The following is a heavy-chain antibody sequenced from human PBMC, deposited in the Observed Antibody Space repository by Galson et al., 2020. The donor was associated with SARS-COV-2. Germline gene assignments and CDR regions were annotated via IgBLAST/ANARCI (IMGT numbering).Heavy chain of an antibody. V-gene: IGHV1-46*01. D-gene: IGHD1-26*01. J-gene: IGHJ6*02. Sequence: GESLKISCKASGYTFTSYYMHWVRQAPGQGLEWMGIINPSGGSTSYAQKFQGRVTMTRDTSTSTVYMELSSLRSEDTAVYYCARLGATFRYYYYGMDVWGQGTTVTVSS. CDR1: GYTFTSYY. CDR3: ARLGATFRYYYYGMDV. CDR2: INPSGGST.